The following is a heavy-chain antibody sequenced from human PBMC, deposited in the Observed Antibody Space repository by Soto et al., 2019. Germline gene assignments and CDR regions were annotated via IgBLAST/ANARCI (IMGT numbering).Heavy chain of an antibody. CDR3: TIVANDH. Sequence: EVQLLESGGGLVQPGGSLRLSCAASGFTFSSFAMTWVRQAPGKGLEWVSSVSGSGGRTSYADSVKGRVTIARDNSNNTPYLQINSLRAEDTAVYYCTIVANDHWGQGTLVIVSS. D-gene: IGHD5-12*01. CDR1: GFTFSSFA. CDR2: VSGSGGRT. V-gene: IGHV3-23*01. J-gene: IGHJ4*02.